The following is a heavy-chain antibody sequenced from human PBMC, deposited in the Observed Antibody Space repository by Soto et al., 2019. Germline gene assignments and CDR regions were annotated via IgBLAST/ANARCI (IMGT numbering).Heavy chain of an antibody. CDR2: ISFDGTAK. J-gene: IGHJ5*02. Sequence: PGGSLRLSCVASGFTFNRYGMHWVRQAPGKGLEWVAEISFDGTAKYYAESVKGRFTVSRDNGNNTLHLEMNSLGAKDTAVYFCARLVVVAPVANAWGQGTLVTVSS. D-gene: IGHD2-2*01. CDR3: ARLVVVAPVANA. CDR1: GFTFNRYG. V-gene: IGHV3-30*03.